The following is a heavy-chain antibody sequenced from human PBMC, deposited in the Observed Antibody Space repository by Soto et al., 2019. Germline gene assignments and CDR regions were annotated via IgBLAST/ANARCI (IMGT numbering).Heavy chain of an antibody. V-gene: IGHV1-69*02. Sequence: QVQLVQSGAEVKKPGSSVKVSYKASGGTFSSYTISWVRQAPGQGLEWMGRIIPILGIANYAQKFQGRVTITADKSTSTAYMELSSLRSEDTAVYYCARQTTVTTWFDPWGQGTLVTVSS. CDR1: GGTFSSYT. D-gene: IGHD4-17*01. J-gene: IGHJ5*02. CDR3: ARQTTVTTWFDP. CDR2: IIPILGIA.